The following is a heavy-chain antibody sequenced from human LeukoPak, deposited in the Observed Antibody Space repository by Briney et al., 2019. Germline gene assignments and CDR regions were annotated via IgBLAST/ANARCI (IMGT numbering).Heavy chain of an antibody. CDR1: RFTFSSYA. CDR3: ASSYSSGWYGIFYAFDI. J-gene: IGHJ3*02. CDR2: IWYDGSNK. Sequence: GGSLRLSCAASRFTFSSYAMHWARQAPGKGLEWVAVIWYDGSNKYYADSVKGRFTISRDNSKNTLYLQMNSLRAEDTAVYYCASSYSSGWYGIFYAFDIWGQGTMVTVSS. V-gene: IGHV3-33*08. D-gene: IGHD6-19*01.